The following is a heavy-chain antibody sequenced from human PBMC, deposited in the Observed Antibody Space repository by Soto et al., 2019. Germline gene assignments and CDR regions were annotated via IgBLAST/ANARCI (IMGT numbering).Heavy chain of an antibody. D-gene: IGHD3-9*01. CDR1: GGSISSGGYY. V-gene: IGHV4-31*03. CDR3: ARSAWDWPVENDY. Sequence: QVQLQESGPGLVKPSQTLSLTCTVSGGSISSGGYYWSWIRQHPGKGLEWIGYIYYSGSTYYNPSLKSRVTISVDTRKNQFSLKLSSVTAADTAVYYCARSAWDWPVENDYWGQGTLVTVSS. CDR2: IYYSGST. J-gene: IGHJ4*02.